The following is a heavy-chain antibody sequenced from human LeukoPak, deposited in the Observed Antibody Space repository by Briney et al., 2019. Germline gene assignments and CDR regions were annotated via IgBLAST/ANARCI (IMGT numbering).Heavy chain of an antibody. CDR3: ASYDFWSGPPS. Sequence: SETLSLTCAVYGGSFSGYYWSWIRQPPGKGLEWIGEINHSGSTNYNPSLKSRVTISVDTSKNQFSLKLSSVTAADTAVYYCASYDFWSGPPSWGQGTLVTVSS. D-gene: IGHD3-3*01. CDR1: GGSFSGYY. J-gene: IGHJ4*02. CDR2: INHSGST. V-gene: IGHV4-34*01.